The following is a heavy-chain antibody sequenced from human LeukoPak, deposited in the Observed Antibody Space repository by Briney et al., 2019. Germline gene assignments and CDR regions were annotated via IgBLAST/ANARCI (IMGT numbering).Heavy chain of an antibody. CDR1: GFTFSSYA. Sequence: GGSLRLSCAASGFTFSSYAMSWVRQAPGKGLEWVSAISGSSSSTYYADSVKGRFTISRDNSKNTLYLQMNSLRAEDTAVYYCARDSLIELHDAFDIWGQGTMVTVSS. D-gene: IGHD1-26*01. CDR3: ARDSLIELHDAFDI. V-gene: IGHV3-23*01. CDR2: ISGSSSST. J-gene: IGHJ3*02.